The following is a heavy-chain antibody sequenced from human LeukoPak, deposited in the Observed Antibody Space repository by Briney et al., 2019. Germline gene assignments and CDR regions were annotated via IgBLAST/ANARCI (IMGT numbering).Heavy chain of an antibody. CDR2: IVVGSGNT. D-gene: IGHD2-15*01. CDR1: GFTFTSSA. J-gene: IGHJ2*01. Sequence: GTSVKVSCKASGFTFTSSAMQWVRQARGQRLEWIGWIVVGSGNTNYAQKFQERVTITRDMSTSTAYMELSSLRSEDTAVYYCAAIYCSGGSCSYWYFDLWGRGTLVTVSS. V-gene: IGHV1-58*02. CDR3: AAIYCSGGSCSYWYFDL.